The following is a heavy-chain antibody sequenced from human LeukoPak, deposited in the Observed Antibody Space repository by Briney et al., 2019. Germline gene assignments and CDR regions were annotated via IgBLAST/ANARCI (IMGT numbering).Heavy chain of an antibody. CDR1: GGTFSSYA. J-gene: IGHJ5*02. V-gene: IGHV1-69*05. CDR2: IIPIFGTA. CDR3: ARVVRGSSVFDP. Sequence: SVKVSCKASGGTFSSYAISWVRQAPGQGLEWMGGIIPIFGTANYAQKFQGRVTMTRDTSTSTVYMELSSLRSEDTAVYYCARVVRGSSVFDPWGQGTLVTVSP. D-gene: IGHD6-6*01.